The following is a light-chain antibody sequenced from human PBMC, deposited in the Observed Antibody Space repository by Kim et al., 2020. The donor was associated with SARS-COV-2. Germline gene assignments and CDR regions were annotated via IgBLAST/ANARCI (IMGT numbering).Light chain of an antibody. Sequence: SVKITCTQGTGNSTNAIAWHQHQPKKGRCYLMKVNADGSHTKGDGVPDRFSGSSSGAERYLTISGLQSDDEADYYCQAWSTGIVVFGGGTKLTVL. J-gene: IGLJ2*01. CDR3: QAWSTGIVV. CDR2: VNADGSH. CDR1: TGNSTNA. V-gene: IGLV4-69*02.